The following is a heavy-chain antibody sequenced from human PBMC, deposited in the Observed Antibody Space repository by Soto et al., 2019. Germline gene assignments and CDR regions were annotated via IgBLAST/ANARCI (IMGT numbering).Heavy chain of an antibody. CDR2: ISSSSSTI. D-gene: IGHD5-12*01. CDR3: AKDHDEDFGYDLDYFNY. V-gene: IGHV3-48*04. Sequence: PGGSLRLSCAASGFTFSSYSMNWVRQAPGKGLEWVSYISSSSSTIYYADSVKGRFTISRDNAKNSLYLEMNSLRSEDTALYYCAKDHDEDFGYDLDYFNYWGRGTLVTVSS. CDR1: GFTFSSYS. J-gene: IGHJ4*02.